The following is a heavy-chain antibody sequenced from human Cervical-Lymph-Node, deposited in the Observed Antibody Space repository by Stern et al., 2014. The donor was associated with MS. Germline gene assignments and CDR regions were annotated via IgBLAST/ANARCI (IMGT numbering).Heavy chain of an antibody. CDR1: GFTLSNFA. CDR2: ISSSGTNA. Sequence: EVHLVESGGRSVQPGESLRLSCAASGFTLSNFAMNWVRQAPGKGLEWVSGISSSGTNAYYADSVKGRFTVSRDNSKNTLYLQMNGLRAEDAAVYFCAKNWRLQVAGHFDYWGQGTLVTVPS. J-gene: IGHJ4*02. CDR3: AKNWRLQVAGHFDY. D-gene: IGHD4-11*01. V-gene: IGHV3-23*04.